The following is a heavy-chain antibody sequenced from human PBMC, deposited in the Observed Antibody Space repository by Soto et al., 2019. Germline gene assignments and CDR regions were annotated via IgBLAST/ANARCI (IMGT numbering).Heavy chain of an antibody. Sequence: QLQLQESGSRLVRPSQTLSLTCAVSGGSLSRGGYSWTWIRQPPGQGLEWVGHTYHTGTTYYSPSLTSLFTITVDTAKNRFSLSPTSATAAATALYYCARDRRSYYSDGSGLDFWGQGTLFTASS. CDR3: ARDRRSYYSDGSGLDF. CDR1: GGSLSRGGYS. D-gene: IGHD3-22*01. CDR2: TYHTGTT. V-gene: IGHV4-30-2*01. J-gene: IGHJ4*02.